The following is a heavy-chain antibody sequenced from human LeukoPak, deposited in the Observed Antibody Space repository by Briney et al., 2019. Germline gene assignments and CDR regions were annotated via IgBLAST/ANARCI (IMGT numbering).Heavy chain of an antibody. D-gene: IGHD5-18*01. CDR2: ISYDGSNK. CDR1: GFTFSSYA. Sequence: QSGGSLRLSCAASGFTFSSYAMHWVRQAPGKGLEWVAVISYDGSNKYYADSVKGRFTISRDNSKNTLYLQMNSLRAEDTAVYYCAKVSHRGYSYGSFDYWGQGTLVTVSS. J-gene: IGHJ4*02. V-gene: IGHV3-30*04. CDR3: AKVSHRGYSYGSFDY.